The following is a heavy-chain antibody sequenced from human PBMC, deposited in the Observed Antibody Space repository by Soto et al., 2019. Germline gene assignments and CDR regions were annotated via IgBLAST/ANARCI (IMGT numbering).Heavy chain of an antibody. Sequence: ASVKVSCKASGYTFTNYAMHWVRQAPGQRLEWMGWIHTGNGNPKYSQKFQGRVTLTRDTSASTAYMELSSLRSEDTAVYYCARDTAMGHFDYWGQGTQVTVSS. D-gene: IGHD5-18*01. CDR2: IHTGNGNP. CDR1: GYTFTNYA. V-gene: IGHV1-3*04. J-gene: IGHJ4*02. CDR3: ARDTAMGHFDY.